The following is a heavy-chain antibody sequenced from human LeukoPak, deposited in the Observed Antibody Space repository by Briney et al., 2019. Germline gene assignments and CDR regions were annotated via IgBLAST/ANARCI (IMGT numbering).Heavy chain of an antibody. Sequence: GRSLRLSCAASGFTFSSYGMHWVRQAPGKGLEWVAVISYDGSNKYYADSVKGRFTISRDNSKNTLYLQMNSLRAEDTALYYCAREYGRSGYLGAFDIWGQGTMVTVSS. V-gene: IGHV3-30*03. CDR1: GFTFSSYG. CDR3: AREYGRSGYLGAFDI. CDR2: ISYDGSNK. J-gene: IGHJ3*02. D-gene: IGHD3-22*01.